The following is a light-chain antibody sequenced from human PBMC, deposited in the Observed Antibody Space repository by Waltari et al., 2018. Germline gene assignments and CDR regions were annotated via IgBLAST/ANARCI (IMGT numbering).Light chain of an antibody. CDR2: DAS. V-gene: IGKV3-11*01. CDR1: QSVKSY. J-gene: IGKJ4*01. Sequence: EIVLTQSPGTLSLSPGEGATLSCRASQSVKSYLAWYQQKPGQPPRILIYDASNSATGIPDRCSGIGSGADFTLTISRLEPEDSAIYYCQQRRNWPLTFGGGTKVEIK. CDR3: QQRRNWPLT.